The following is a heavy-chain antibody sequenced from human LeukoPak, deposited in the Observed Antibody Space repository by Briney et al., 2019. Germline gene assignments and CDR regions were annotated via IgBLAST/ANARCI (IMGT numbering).Heavy chain of an antibody. J-gene: IGHJ3*01. Sequence: GGSLRLSCGASGFIVSSYDMNWVRQAPGQGLEGFSLIYSGGNTIYADSVKGRFTISRDNSKNTLYLQMNGLRAEDTAVYYCARESTAAISRVVFDLWGQGTMVSVSS. CDR2: IYSGGNT. CDR1: GFIVSSYD. D-gene: IGHD2-21*02. V-gene: IGHV3-66*02. CDR3: ARESTAAISRVVFDL.